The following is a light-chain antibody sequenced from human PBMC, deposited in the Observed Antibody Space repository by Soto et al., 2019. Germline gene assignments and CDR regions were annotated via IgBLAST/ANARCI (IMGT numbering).Light chain of an antibody. V-gene: IGKV3-20*01. CDR2: TAS. Sequence: ENVLTQSPGTLSLSPGERATLSCRASQSVGRNYIAWFQQKPGQAPRLLMHTASVRATGIPDRFSGSGSGTDFTLTISRLEPEDFAVFYCQQYAASPHTFGGGTKVEI. CDR1: QSVGRNY. CDR3: QQYAASPHT. J-gene: IGKJ4*01.